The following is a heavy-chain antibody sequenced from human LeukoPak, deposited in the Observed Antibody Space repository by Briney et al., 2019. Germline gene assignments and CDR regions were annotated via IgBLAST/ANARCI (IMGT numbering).Heavy chain of an antibody. CDR1: GGTFSSYA. V-gene: IGHV1-69*13. J-gene: IGHJ4*02. CDR2: IIPIFGTA. Sequence: SVKVSCKASGGTFSSYAISWVRQAPGQGPEWMGGIIPIFGTANYAQKFQGRVTITADESTSTAYMELSSLRSEDTAVYYCARNGYGSGCYYLFDYWGQGTLVTVSS. CDR3: ARNGYGSGCYYLFDY. D-gene: IGHD3-10*01.